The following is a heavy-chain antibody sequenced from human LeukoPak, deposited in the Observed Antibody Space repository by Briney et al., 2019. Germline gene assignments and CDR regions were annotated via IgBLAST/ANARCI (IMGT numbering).Heavy chain of an antibody. Sequence: PVKVSCKASGYTFSGYYLNWVRQAPGQGLEWMGRIIPILGIANYAQKFQGRVTITADKSTSTAYMELGSLRSEDTAVYYCARESVNYDSSGYPDYWGQGTLVTVSS. CDR3: ARESVNYDSSGYPDY. J-gene: IGHJ4*02. D-gene: IGHD3-22*01. CDR1: GYTFSGYY. V-gene: IGHV1-69*04. CDR2: IIPILGIA.